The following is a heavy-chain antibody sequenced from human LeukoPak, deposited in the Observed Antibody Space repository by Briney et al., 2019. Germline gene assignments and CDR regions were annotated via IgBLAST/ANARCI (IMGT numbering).Heavy chain of an antibody. CDR3: ARGYCSGGSCSHFDY. CDR2: INHSGST. CDR1: GGSFSGYY. Sequence: PSETLSLTCAGYGGSFSGYYWSWIRQPPGKGLEWIGEINHSGSTNYNPSLKSRVTISVDTSKNQFSLKLSSVTAADTAVYYCARGYCSGGSCSHFDYWGQGTLVTVSS. V-gene: IGHV4-34*01. J-gene: IGHJ4*02. D-gene: IGHD2-15*01.